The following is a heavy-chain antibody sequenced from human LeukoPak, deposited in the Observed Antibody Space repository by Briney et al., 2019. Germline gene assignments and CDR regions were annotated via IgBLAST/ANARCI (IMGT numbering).Heavy chain of an antibody. CDR1: GFTFSSYA. Sequence: GGSLRLSCAASGFTFSSYAMSWVRQAPEKGLEWVSSISGSGGSKWFADSVKGRFTISRDNSKNTLYLQMNSLSVEDTAVYYCARVGYYASGPFSYFDYWGQGTLVTVSS. CDR2: ISGSGGSK. CDR3: ARVGYYASGPFSYFDY. J-gene: IGHJ4*02. D-gene: IGHD3-10*01. V-gene: IGHV3-23*01.